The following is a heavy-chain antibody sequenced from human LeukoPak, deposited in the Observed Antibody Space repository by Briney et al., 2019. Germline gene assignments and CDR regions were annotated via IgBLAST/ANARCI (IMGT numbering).Heavy chain of an antibody. CDR2: MNPNSGGT. CDR3: ASGPDYYDSRFDP. Sequence: ASVKVSCEASGYTFTSYDINWVRQATGQGLEWMGWMNPNSGGTNYAQKFQGRVTMTRDTSISTAYMELSRLRSDDTAVYYCASGPDYYDSRFDPWGQGTLVTVSS. V-gene: IGHV1-2*02. D-gene: IGHD3-22*01. J-gene: IGHJ5*02. CDR1: GYTFTSYD.